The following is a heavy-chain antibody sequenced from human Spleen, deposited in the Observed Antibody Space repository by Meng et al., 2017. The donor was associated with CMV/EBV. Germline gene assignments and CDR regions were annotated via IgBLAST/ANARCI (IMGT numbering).Heavy chain of an antibody. CDR1: SYS. V-gene: IGHV1-69*05. D-gene: IGHD5-12*01. CDR2: IIPMFGIT. J-gene: IGHJ4*02. Sequence: SYSTSWVRQAPGQGLEWMGGIIPMFGITNYAQKFQGRITITTDETTDESTGAAYMELSSLRSEDTAVYYCARPKSRGYSGYDPFDYWGRGTLVTVSS. CDR3: ARPKSRGYSGYDPFDY.